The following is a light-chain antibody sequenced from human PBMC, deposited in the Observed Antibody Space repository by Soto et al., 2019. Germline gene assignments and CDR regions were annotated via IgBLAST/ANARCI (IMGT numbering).Light chain of an antibody. CDR2: DTS. CDR3: QHRSDSLT. J-gene: IGKJ4*01. Sequence: EIVLTQSPATLSLSPGEGATLSCRASQSAGSYLAWYQQKPGQAPRLLIYDTSNRATGIPARFSGSGSGTDFTLTIRRLEPEDFAVYYCQHRSDSLTFGGGTKVEIK. CDR1: QSAGSY. V-gene: IGKV3-11*01.